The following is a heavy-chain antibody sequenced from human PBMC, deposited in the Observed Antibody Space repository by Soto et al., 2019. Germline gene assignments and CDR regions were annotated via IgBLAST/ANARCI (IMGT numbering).Heavy chain of an antibody. CDR3: ARDLADFGVVIALHYYYYYGMDV. D-gene: IGHD3-3*01. CDR2: IWYDGSNK. J-gene: IGHJ6*02. CDR1: GFTFSSYG. Sequence: GGSLRLSCAASGFTFSSYGMHWVRQAPGKGLEWVAVIWYDGSNKYYADSVKGRFTISRDNSKNTLYLQMNSLRAEDTAVYYCARDLADFGVVIALHYYYYYGMDVWGQGTTVTVSS. V-gene: IGHV3-33*01.